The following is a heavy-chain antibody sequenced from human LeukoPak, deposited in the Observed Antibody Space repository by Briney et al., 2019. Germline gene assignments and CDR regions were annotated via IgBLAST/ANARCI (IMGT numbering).Heavy chain of an antibody. J-gene: IGHJ4*02. Sequence: SETLSPTCAVSGYSVSSAYYWAWIRQPPGAGLEWIGSIYPSGTTYYKSSLSSRLSISIDASRNQFSLRLSSVTAADTAMYYCARRPESPITGFDFWGQGALVAVSS. D-gene: IGHD1-14*01. CDR1: GYSVSSAYY. CDR3: ARRPESPITGFDF. CDR2: IYPSGTT. V-gene: IGHV4-38-2*01.